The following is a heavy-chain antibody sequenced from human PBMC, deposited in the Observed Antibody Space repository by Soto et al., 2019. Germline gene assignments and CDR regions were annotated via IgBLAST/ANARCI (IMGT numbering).Heavy chain of an antibody. J-gene: IGHJ4*02. CDR3: ARGTRAGIPSGFAY. V-gene: IGHV4-59*03. Sequence: PSETLSLTCSVSGDAISSYYWSWIRQTPGRGLEWIGCVHESGSTDYNPSLKGRVTISLHTSKSQFSLTLSSATAADTATYYCARGTRAGIPSGFAYWGQGIPVTVSS. D-gene: IGHD3-10*01. CDR1: GDAISSYY. CDR2: VHESGST.